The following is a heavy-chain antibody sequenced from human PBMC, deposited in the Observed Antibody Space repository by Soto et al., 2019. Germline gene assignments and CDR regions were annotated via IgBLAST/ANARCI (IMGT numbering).Heavy chain of an antibody. J-gene: IGHJ4*02. V-gene: IGHV2-5*02. CDR3: AHLLGICGYYEGFDY. CDR1: GFSLSTSSGVG. CDR2: IYWDDEK. Sequence: QITLKESGPTLVKPTQTLTLTCTFSGFSLSTSSGVGVGWIRQPPGKALEWLAFIYWDDEKRYSPSLKSRLTVTKDTSNNQVVLILTNMDPVDTATYYCAHLLGICGYYEGFDYWGPGALVTVSS. D-gene: IGHD1-26*01.